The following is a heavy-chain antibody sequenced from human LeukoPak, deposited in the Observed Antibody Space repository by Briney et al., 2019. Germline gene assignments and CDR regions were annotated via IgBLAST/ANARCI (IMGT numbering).Heavy chain of an antibody. D-gene: IGHD6-19*01. CDR3: ARETGSPGAVAGLFDY. J-gene: IGHJ4*02. Sequence: PSETLSLTCTVSGGSISGYYWSWIRQPPGRGLEWIGGFYYSGSSNYKPTLKRRLTMSVDTSRNPFSLRLTSVTAADTAVYSCARETGSPGAVAGLFDYWGQGTLVTVSS. CDR1: GGSISGYY. V-gene: IGHV4-59*01. CDR2: FYYSGSS.